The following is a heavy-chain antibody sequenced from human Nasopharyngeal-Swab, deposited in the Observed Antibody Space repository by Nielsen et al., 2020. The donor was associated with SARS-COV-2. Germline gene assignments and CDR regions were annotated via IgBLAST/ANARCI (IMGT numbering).Heavy chain of an antibody. CDR2: IDAGKGDA. J-gene: IGHJ4*02. D-gene: IGHD3-10*01. CDR3: ARHEHGSGSLDY. Sequence: WVRQAPGQRLEWMGWIDAGKGDAHYSQKFQGRVTLTRDTSATTAYMEVSSLTSEDTAIYYCARHEHGSGSLDYWGQGTLGTVSS. V-gene: IGHV1-3*01.